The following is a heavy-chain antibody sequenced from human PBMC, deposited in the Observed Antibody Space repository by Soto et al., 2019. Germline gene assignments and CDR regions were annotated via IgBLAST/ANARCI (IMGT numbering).Heavy chain of an antibody. Sequence: QVQLVESGGGVVQPGRSLRLSCAASGFTFSSYAMHWVRQAPGKGLEWVAVISYDGSNEYYADSVKGRFTISRDNSKKTLYLQMNSLRAEDTAVYYCAKDQGYTYGHSDYWGQGTLVTGSS. J-gene: IGHJ4*02. CDR1: GFTFSSYA. CDR3: AKDQGYTYGHSDY. D-gene: IGHD5-18*01. CDR2: ISYDGSNE. V-gene: IGHV3-30*18.